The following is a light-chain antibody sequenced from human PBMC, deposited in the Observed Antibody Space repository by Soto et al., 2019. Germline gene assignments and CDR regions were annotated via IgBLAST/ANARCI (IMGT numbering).Light chain of an antibody. J-gene: IGKJ4*01. CDR1: RSLSSIY. V-gene: IGKV3D-20*01. CDR3: QQYDNLIT. Sequence: EIVLTQSPATLSLSPGERATLSCGASRSLSSIYLAWYQQKPGLAPRLVIYDASSRATGIPDRFSGSGSGTDFTLTINRLEPEDFAVYYCQQYDNLITFGGGTKV. CDR2: DAS.